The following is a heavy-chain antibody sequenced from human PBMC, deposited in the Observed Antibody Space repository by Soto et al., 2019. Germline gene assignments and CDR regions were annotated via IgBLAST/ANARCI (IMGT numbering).Heavy chain of an antibody. CDR1: GYTFTSYA. CDR2: INAGNGNT. J-gene: IGHJ6*02. V-gene: IGHV1-3*01. CDR3: ARVRILGYCSGGSCYSVSYGMDV. D-gene: IGHD2-15*01. Sequence: ASVKVSCKASGYTFTSYAMHWVRQAPGQRLEWMGWINAGNGNTKYSQKFQGRVTITRDTSASTAYMELSSLRSEDTAVYYCARVRILGYCSGGSCYSVSYGMDVWGQGTTVTVSS.